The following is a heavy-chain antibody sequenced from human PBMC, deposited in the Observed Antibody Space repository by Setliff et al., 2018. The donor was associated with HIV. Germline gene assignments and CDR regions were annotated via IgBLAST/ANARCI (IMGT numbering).Heavy chain of an antibody. CDR2: IIPIFGTA. Sequence: SVKVSCKASGGAFSSYALSWVRQAPGQGLEWMGGIIPIFGTANYAQKFQGRVTITTDESTSTAYMELSSLRSEDAAVYYCARCYYDSSGPTDAFDIWGQGTVVTVS. V-gene: IGHV1-69*05. J-gene: IGHJ3*02. D-gene: IGHD3-22*01. CDR1: GGAFSSYA. CDR3: ARCYYDSSGPTDAFDI.